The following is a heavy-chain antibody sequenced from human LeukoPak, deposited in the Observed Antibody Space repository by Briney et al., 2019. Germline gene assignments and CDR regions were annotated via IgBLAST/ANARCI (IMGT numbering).Heavy chain of an antibody. V-gene: IGHV4-30-4*01. CDR1: GGSISSDDYY. D-gene: IGHD2-15*01. CDR2: IYNSGST. J-gene: IGHJ4*02. Sequence: PSQTLSLTCTVSGGSISSDDYYWSWIRQPPGEGLEWIGYIYNSGSTYYNPSLKSRVTISVDTSKNQFSLRLSSVTAADTAVYYCARTPSGGIGDFDSWGQGTLVTLSS. CDR3: ARTPSGGIGDFDS.